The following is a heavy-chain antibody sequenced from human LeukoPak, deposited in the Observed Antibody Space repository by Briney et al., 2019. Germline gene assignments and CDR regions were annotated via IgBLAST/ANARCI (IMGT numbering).Heavy chain of an antibody. Sequence: PGGSLRLSCAASGFTFSSYSMNWVRQAPGKGLEWVSSISSSSSYIYYADSVKGRFTISRDNAKNSLYLQMNSLRAEDTAVYYCARDGGRWDFWSGYYAFDIWGQGTMVTVPS. CDR1: GFTFSSYS. CDR3: ARDGGRWDFWSGYYAFDI. V-gene: IGHV3-21*01. D-gene: IGHD3-3*01. CDR2: ISSSSSYI. J-gene: IGHJ3*02.